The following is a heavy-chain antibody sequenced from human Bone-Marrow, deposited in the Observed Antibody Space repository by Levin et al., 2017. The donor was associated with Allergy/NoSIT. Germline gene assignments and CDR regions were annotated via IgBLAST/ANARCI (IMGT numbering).Heavy chain of an antibody. Sequence: LSLPCAASGFTFSSYSMNWVRQAPGKGLEWVSYISSSSSTIYYADSVKGRFTISRDNAKNSLYLQMNSLRDEDTAVYYCATIVVVPAAMPLAFDIWGQGTMVTVSS. CDR3: ATIVVVPAAMPLAFDI. D-gene: IGHD2-2*01. CDR1: GFTFSSYS. J-gene: IGHJ3*02. CDR2: ISSSSSTI. V-gene: IGHV3-48*02.